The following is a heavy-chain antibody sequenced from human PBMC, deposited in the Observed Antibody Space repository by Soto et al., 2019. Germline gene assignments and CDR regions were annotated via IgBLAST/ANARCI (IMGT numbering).Heavy chain of an antibody. V-gene: IGHV3-30-3*01. D-gene: IGHD2-8*01. Sequence: GGSLRLSCAASGSTFSDYAMHWVRHVPGQGLEWVAVISFDGNIKYDADSVKGRFTISRDNSKNTLFLQMDSLKGEDTAVYSCARAPRRYCTSLSCLGLYGLDVWGQGTAVTV. CDR2: ISFDGNIK. CDR3: ARAPRRYCTSLSCLGLYGLDV. J-gene: IGHJ6*02. CDR1: GSTFSDYA.